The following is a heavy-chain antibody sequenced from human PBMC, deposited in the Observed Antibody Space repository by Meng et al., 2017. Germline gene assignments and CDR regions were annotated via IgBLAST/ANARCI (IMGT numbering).Heavy chain of an antibody. D-gene: IGHD2-21*02. CDR2: IYYSGST. CDR1: GGSISSSSYY. J-gene: IGHJ4*02. CDR3: ARDDCGGDCSRFDY. V-gene: IGHV4-39*07. Sequence: SETLSLTCTVSGGSISSSSYYWGWIRQPPGKGLEWIGSIYYSGSTYYNPSLKSRVTISVDTSKNQFSLKLSSVTAADTAVYYCARDDCGGDCSRFDYWGQGTLVTVSS.